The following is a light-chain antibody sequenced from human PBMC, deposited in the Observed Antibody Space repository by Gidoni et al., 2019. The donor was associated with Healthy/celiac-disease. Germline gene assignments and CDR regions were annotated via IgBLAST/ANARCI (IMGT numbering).Light chain of an antibody. Sequence: DIQMTQSPSYLSASVGDRVTITCRASQSISSYLNWYQQKQGKAPKLLIYAASSLQSGAPSRFSGSGAWTDFSITISSLLPEDVATYYCQQRYSTPRAFGQGTRLEIK. CDR3: QQRYSTPRA. CDR1: QSISSY. J-gene: IGKJ5*01. V-gene: IGKV1-39*01. CDR2: AAS.